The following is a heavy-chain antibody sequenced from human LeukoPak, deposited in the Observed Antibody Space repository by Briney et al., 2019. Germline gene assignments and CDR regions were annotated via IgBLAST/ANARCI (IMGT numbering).Heavy chain of an antibody. J-gene: IGHJ4*02. D-gene: IGHD3-10*01. CDR3: ARDDDGSGKYGQLY. V-gene: IGHV3-33*01. Sequence: GRSLRLSCAASGFIFSNYGFHWGRQAPGKGLEWVAVFWSDGRQKYYVDSVKGRFTVSRDTSKKTVYLQMNSLRAEDTAVYYCARDDDGSGKYGQLYWGQGTLVTV. CDR1: GFIFSNYG. CDR2: FWSDGRQK.